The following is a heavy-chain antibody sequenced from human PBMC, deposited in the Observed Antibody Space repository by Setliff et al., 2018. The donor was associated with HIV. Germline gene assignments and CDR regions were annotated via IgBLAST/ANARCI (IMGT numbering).Heavy chain of an antibody. J-gene: IGHJ6*04. CDR2: ISSSGSTT. CDR1: GFTFSSYE. V-gene: IGHV3-48*03. Sequence: GGSLRLSCAASGFTFSSYEMNWVRQAPGKGLGWVSYISSSGSTTYYADSVKGRFTISRDNAKNSLYLQMNSLRDEDTAVYYCASGGWSTYYYYGMDVWGKGTTVTVSS. D-gene: IGHD6-19*01. CDR3: ASGGWSTYYYYGMDV.